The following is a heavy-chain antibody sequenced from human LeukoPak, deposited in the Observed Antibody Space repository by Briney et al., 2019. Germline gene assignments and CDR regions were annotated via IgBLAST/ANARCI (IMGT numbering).Heavy chain of an antibody. V-gene: IGHV3-48*03. D-gene: IGHD5-18*01. J-gene: IGHJ3*02. Sequence: GGSLRLSCAASGFTFRSYEMNWVRQAPGKGLEWVSYISSSGSTIYYADSVKGRFTISRDNSKNTLYLQMNSLRADDTAVYYCAGVDAAMPDAFDIWGQGTTVTVSS. CDR1: GFTFRSYE. CDR3: AGVDAAMPDAFDI. CDR2: ISSSGSTI.